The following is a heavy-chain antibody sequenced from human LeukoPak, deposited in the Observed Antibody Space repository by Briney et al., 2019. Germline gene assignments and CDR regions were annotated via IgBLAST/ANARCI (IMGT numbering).Heavy chain of an antibody. Sequence: ASVKVSCKGSVYTFTSYGISWVRQAPGQGLEWMGWISAYNGNTNYAQKLQGRVTMTTDTSTSTAYMELRSLRSDDTAVYYCARGETAVAGTGSFGYWGQGTLVTVSS. D-gene: IGHD6-19*01. V-gene: IGHV1-18*04. CDR2: ISAYNGNT. J-gene: IGHJ4*02. CDR1: VYTFTSYG. CDR3: ARGETAVAGTGSFGY.